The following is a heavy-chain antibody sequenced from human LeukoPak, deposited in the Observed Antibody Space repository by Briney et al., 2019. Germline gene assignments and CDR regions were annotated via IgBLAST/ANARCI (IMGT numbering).Heavy chain of an antibody. CDR3: QGGYDI. J-gene: IGHJ4*02. Sequence: GGSLRLSCTASGFTFSSYTMNWVRQAPGKGLEWVSYISASSSTIYYAASVKGRFTISRDNAKNSLFLQMNSLRAEDTAVYYCQGGYDIWGQGTLVTVSS. V-gene: IGHV3-48*01. CDR1: GFTFSSYT. CDR2: ISASSSTI. D-gene: IGHD3-9*01.